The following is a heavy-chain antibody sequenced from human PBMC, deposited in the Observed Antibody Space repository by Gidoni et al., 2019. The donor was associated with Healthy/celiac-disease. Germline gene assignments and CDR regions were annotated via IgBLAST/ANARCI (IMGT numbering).Heavy chain of an antibody. V-gene: IGHV3-9*01. CDR2: ISWNSGSI. CDR3: AKDPQPSSGWSIEYFQH. D-gene: IGHD6-19*01. CDR1: GFTFDAYA. J-gene: IGHJ1*01. Sequence: VQLVESGGGLVQPGRSLRLSCAASGFTFDAYAMHWVRQAPGKGLEWVSGISWNSGSIGYADSVKGRFTISRDNAKNSLYLQMNSLRAEDTALYYCAKDPQPSSGWSIEYFQHWGQGTLVTVSS.